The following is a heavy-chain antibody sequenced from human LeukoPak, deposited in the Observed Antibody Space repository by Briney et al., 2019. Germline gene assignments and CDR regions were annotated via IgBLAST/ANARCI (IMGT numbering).Heavy chain of an antibody. D-gene: IGHD2-2*01. V-gene: IGHV1-2*02. J-gene: IGHJ1*01. CDR2: INPNSGGT. Sequence: VAPVKVSCKASGYTFTGYYMHWVRQAPGQGLEWMGWINPNSGGTNYAQKFQGRVTMTRDTPISTAYMELSRLRSDDTAVYYCARETPAAKAKGRYPTLAEYFQHWGQGTLVTVSS. CDR1: GYTFTGYY. CDR3: ARETPAAKAKGRYPTLAEYFQH.